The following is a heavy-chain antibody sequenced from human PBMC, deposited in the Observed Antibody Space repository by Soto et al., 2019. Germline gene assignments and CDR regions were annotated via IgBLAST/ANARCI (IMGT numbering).Heavy chain of an antibody. D-gene: IGHD4-17*01. V-gene: IGHV1-3*01. CDR2: INAGNGNT. CDR1: GYTFTSYA. Sequence: ASVKVSCKASGYTFTSYAMHWVRQAPGQRLEWMGWINAGNGNTKYSQKFQGRVTMTRNTSISTAYMELSSLRSEDTAVYYCARGDYGDPLDYWGQGTLVTVSS. CDR3: ARGDYGDPLDY. J-gene: IGHJ4*02.